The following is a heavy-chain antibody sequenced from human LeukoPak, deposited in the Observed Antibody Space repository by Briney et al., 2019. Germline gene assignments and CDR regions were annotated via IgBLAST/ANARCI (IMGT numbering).Heavy chain of an antibody. Sequence: GGSLRLSCAASGFIFSNYAMHWVRQAPGKGLEWVAVISRDGINKYYADSVKGRFTISRDNSKNTLYLQMNSLRAEDTAVYYCAKDPTYLDIVVVPAAIDYWGQGTLVTVSS. J-gene: IGHJ4*02. CDR1: GFIFSNYA. D-gene: IGHD2-2*03. CDR2: ISRDGINK. V-gene: IGHV3-30*18. CDR3: AKDPTYLDIVVVPAAIDY.